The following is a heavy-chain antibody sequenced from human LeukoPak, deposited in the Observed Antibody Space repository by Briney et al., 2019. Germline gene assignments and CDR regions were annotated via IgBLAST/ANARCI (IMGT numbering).Heavy chain of an antibody. V-gene: IGHV3-21*01. J-gene: IGHJ4*02. CDR2: ISSSSSYI. CDR3: ARGLRGQRAYYFDY. Sequence: GGSLRLSCAASGFTFSSYSMNWVRQAPGKGLELGSSISSSSSYIYYADSVKGRFTISRDNAKNSLYLQMNSLRAEDTAVYYCARGLRGQRAYYFDYWGQGTLVTVSS. CDR1: GFTFSSYS.